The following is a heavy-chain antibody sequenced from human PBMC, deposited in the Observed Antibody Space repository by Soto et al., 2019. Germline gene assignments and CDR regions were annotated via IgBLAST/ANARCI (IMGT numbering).Heavy chain of an antibody. Sequence: SETLSLTCAVSGGSISSGGYSWSWIRQPPGKGLEWIGYIYYSGSTNYNPSLKSRVTISVDTSKNQFSLKLSSVTAADTAVYYCARLQISMTTVTSYYFDYWGQGTLVTVSS. CDR2: IYYSGST. V-gene: IGHV4-61*08. CDR1: GGSISSGGYS. D-gene: IGHD4-17*01. J-gene: IGHJ4*02. CDR3: ARLQISMTTVTSYYFDY.